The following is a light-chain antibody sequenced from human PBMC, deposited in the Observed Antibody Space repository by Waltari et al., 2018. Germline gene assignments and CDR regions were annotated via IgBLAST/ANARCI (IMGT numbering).Light chain of an antibody. CDR1: ALPKKY. V-gene: IGLV3-10*01. J-gene: IGLJ3*02. CDR3: YSTDFSGHDRV. Sequence: SYELTQPPSVSVSPGQTARITCSGDALPKKYAYWYQQKSGQAPVLVIYEDIKRPTGIPERFSGSRSGTTATLTISGAHVEDEADYYCYSTDFSGHDRVFGGGTKLTVL. CDR2: EDI.